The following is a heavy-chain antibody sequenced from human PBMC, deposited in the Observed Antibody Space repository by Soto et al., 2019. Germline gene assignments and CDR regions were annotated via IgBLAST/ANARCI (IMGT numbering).Heavy chain of an antibody. V-gene: IGHV3-30*18. CDR1: GFTFSSYG. CDR3: AKDLKTYYYGSGSYPSDY. Sequence: HPGGSLRLSCAASGFTFSSYGMHWVRQAPGKGLERVAVISYDRSNKYYADSVKGRFTISRDNSKNTLYLQMNSLRAEDTVVYYCAKDLKTYYYGSGSYPSDYWGQGT. CDR2: ISYDRSNK. J-gene: IGHJ4*02. D-gene: IGHD3-10*01.